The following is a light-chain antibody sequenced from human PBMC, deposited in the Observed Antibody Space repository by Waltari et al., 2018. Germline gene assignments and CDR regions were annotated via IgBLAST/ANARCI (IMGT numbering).Light chain of an antibody. CDR1: QSLTNY. CDR2: DAS. V-gene: IGKV3-11*01. CDR3: QHRDNWPLT. J-gene: IGKJ4*01. Sequence: EIVLTQSPATLSLSPGERATPSCRASQSLTNYLAWYQQKPGQAPRLLIFDASNRASGIPARFSGSGSGTDFTLTISSLEPEDFAVYYCQHRDNWPLTFGGGTKVEVK.